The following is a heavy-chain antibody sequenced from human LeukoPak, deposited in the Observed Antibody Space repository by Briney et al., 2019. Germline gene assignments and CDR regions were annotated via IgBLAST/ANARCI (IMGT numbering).Heavy chain of an antibody. CDR2: IYYSGST. Sequence: SETLSLTCTVSGGSITSYYWSSIRQPPWKGLEWIGYIYYSGSTNYNPSLKSRVTISVDTSKNQFSLKLSSVTAADTAVYYCASHSSSGWSLDAFDIWGQGTMVTVSS. J-gene: IGHJ3*02. V-gene: IGHV4-59*01. D-gene: IGHD6-19*01. CDR3: ASHSSSGWSLDAFDI. CDR1: GGSITSYY.